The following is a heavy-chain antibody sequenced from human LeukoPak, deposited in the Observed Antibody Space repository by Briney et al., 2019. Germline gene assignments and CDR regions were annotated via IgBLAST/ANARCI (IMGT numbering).Heavy chain of an antibody. D-gene: IGHD6-19*01. Sequence: PSETLSLTCTVSGGSISSSSYYWGWIRQPPGTGLEWIGSIYYSGSTYYNPSLKSRVTISVDTSKNQFSLKLSSVTAADTAVYYCARHVGIAVAVTNFDYWGQRTLVTVSS. J-gene: IGHJ4*02. V-gene: IGHV4-39*01. CDR3: ARHVGIAVAVTNFDY. CDR1: GGSISSSSYY. CDR2: IYYSGST.